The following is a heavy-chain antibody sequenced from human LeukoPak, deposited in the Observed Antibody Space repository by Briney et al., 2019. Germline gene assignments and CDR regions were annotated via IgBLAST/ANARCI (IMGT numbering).Heavy chain of an antibody. Sequence: SETLSLTCTVSGGSIDSNNAYWAWIRQPPGKGLEWIGSIYYSEFSHDNPSLKSRVSISVDASTNQFSLKLDSVTAADTAVYYCAREAALYYYDSSGYYHPWGQGTLVTVSS. D-gene: IGHD3-22*01. J-gene: IGHJ5*02. CDR3: AREAALYYYDSSGYYHP. CDR1: GGSIDSNNAY. CDR2: IYYSEFS. V-gene: IGHV4-39*02.